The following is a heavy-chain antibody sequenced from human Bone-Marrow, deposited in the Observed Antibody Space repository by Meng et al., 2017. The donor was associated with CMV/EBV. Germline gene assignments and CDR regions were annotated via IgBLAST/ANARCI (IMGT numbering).Heavy chain of an antibody. Sequence: ASVKVSCKASGYTFTSYGINWVRQAPGQGLEWMGWMNPNSGNTGYAQKFQGRVTITRNTSISTAYMELSSLRSEDTAVYYCARPGKGYCSSTSCYTYGYYYYYGMDVWGQGTTVTVSS. CDR1: GYTFTSYG. CDR3: ARPGKGYCSSTSCYTYGYYYYYGMDV. V-gene: IGHV1-8*03. CDR2: MNPNSGNT. J-gene: IGHJ6*02. D-gene: IGHD2-2*02.